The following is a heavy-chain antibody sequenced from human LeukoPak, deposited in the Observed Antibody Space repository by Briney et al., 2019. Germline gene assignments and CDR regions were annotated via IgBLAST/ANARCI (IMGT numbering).Heavy chain of an antibody. CDR3: ARPRYDFWSGQIPYYMDV. D-gene: IGHD3-3*01. CDR2: ISAYNGNT. Sequence: GASVKVSCKASGYTFTSYGISRVRQAPGQGLEWMGWISAYNGNTNYAQKLQGRVTMTTDTSTSTAYMELRSLRSDDTAVYYCARPRYDFWSGQIPYYMDVWGKGTTVTVSS. CDR1: GYTFTSYG. J-gene: IGHJ6*03. V-gene: IGHV1-18*01.